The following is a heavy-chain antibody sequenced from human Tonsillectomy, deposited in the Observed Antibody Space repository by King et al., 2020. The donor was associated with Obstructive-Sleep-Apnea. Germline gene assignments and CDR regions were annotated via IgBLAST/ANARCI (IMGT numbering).Heavy chain of an antibody. V-gene: IGHV4-59*01. Sequence: QLQESGPGLVKSSETLSLTCTVSGGSISSYYWSWIRQPPGKGLEWIGYIYYSGSTNYNPSLKSRVTISVDTSKNQFSLKLSSVTAADTAVYYCAREGGNYEVGLDPWGQGTLVTVSS. D-gene: IGHD1-26*01. CDR2: IYYSGST. CDR3: AREGGNYEVGLDP. J-gene: IGHJ5*02. CDR1: GGSISSYY.